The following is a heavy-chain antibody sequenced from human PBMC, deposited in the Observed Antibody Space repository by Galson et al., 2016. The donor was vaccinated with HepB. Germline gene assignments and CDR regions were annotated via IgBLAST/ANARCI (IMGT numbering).Heavy chain of an antibody. CDR2: INQSGSY. J-gene: IGHJ4*02. CDR3: AGDGRYADTWDLSDY. V-gene: IGHV4-34*01. Sequence: ETLSLTCAAYGGSFSGHYWNWIRQSPGKALEWIGEINQSGSYNYNPSLRSRVTISVDTSKNQFSLKLTSVNAADTATYYCAGDGRYADTWDLSDYWGQGTPVTVSS. CDR1: GGSFSGHY. D-gene: IGHD2-2*01.